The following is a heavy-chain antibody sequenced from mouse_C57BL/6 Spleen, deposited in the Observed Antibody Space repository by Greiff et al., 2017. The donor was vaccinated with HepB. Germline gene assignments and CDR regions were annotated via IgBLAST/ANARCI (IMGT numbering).Heavy chain of an antibody. CDR1: GFTFSSYT. D-gene: IGHD1-1*01. CDR3: ARSYGSSYYFDY. Sequence: EVQGVESGGGLVKPGGSLKLSCAASGFTFSSYTMSWVRQTPEKRLEWVATISGGGGNTYYPDSVKGRFTISRDNAKNTLYLQMSSLRSEDTALYYCARSYGSSYYFDYWGQGTTLTVSS. J-gene: IGHJ2*01. V-gene: IGHV5-9*01. CDR2: ISGGGGNT.